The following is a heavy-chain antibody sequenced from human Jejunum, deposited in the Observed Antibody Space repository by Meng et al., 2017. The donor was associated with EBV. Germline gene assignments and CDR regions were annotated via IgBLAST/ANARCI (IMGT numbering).Heavy chain of an antibody. CDR1: GYNFSDYY. CDR2: ISSNTGSNI. V-gene: IGHV3-11*01. D-gene: IGHD1-26*01. CDR3: ARHQEGGRYYSPWES. Sequence: GAVGGLIDTGGSVRLFCGAAGYNFSDYYMTWIRQAPGKRLEWVAYISSNTGSNIYYGDSVKGRFNISRDNDKKSVYLQMNSMRAEDTAVYYCARHQEGGRYYSPWESWGQGTLVTVSS. J-gene: IGHJ5*02.